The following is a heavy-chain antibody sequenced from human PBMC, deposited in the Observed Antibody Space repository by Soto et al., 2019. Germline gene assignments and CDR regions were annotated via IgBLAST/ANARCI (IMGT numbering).Heavy chain of an antibody. CDR1: GGTFSSYA. V-gene: IGHV1-69*01. J-gene: IGHJ4*02. Sequence: QVRLVQSGAEVKKPGSSVKVSCKASGGTFSSYAISWVRQAPGQGLEWMGGSIPIFGTANYAQNFQGRVTITADEFIYTAYMELSSLRSEDTAVYYCARGDSSSWIFDYWGQGTLVIVSS. CDR3: ARGDSSSWIFDY. CDR2: SIPIFGTA. D-gene: IGHD6-13*01.